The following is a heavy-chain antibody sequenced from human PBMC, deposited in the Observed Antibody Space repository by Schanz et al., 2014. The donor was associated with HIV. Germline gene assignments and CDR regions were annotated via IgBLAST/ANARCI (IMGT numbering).Heavy chain of an antibody. V-gene: IGHV3-33*01. J-gene: IGHJ5*02. Sequence: QVQLVESGGGVVQPGRSLRLSCAASGFTFSSYGMHWVRQAPGKGLEWVAVIWYDGSNKYYADSVKGRFTISRDNAKNSLHLQMNSLRAEDTAVYYCARDYSSGRGWFDPWGQGTLITVSS. CDR3: ARDYSSGRGWFDP. D-gene: IGHD3-22*01. CDR1: GFTFSSYG. CDR2: IWYDGSNK.